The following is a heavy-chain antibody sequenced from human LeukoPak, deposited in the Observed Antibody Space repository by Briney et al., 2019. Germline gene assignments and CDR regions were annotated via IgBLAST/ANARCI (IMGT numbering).Heavy chain of an antibody. Sequence: SETLSLTCAVYGGSFSGYYWSWIRQPPGKGLEWIGEINHSGSTNYNPSLKSRVTISVDTSKNQFSLKLSSVTAADTAVYYCARDGWYSSSWYYYGMDVWGQGTTVTVSS. J-gene: IGHJ6*02. D-gene: IGHD6-13*01. CDR3: ARDGWYSSSWYYYGMDV. CDR1: GGSFSGYY. V-gene: IGHV4-34*01. CDR2: INHSGST.